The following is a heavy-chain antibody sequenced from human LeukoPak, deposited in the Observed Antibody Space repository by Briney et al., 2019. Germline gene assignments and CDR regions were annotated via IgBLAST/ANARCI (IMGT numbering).Heavy chain of an antibody. Sequence: ASVNVSCKASGGTFSSYAISWVRQAPGQGLEWMGGIIPIFGTANYAQKFQGRVTITTDESTSTAYMELSSLRSEDTAVYYCYYDSREIRRGFDPWGQGTLVTVSS. D-gene: IGHD3-22*01. V-gene: IGHV1-69*05. J-gene: IGHJ5*02. CDR3: YYDSREIRRGFDP. CDR1: GGTFSSYA. CDR2: IIPIFGTA.